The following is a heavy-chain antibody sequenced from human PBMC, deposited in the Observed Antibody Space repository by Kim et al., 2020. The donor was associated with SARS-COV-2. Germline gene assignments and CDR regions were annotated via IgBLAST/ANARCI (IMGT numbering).Heavy chain of an antibody. J-gene: IGHJ6*03. V-gene: IGHV4-34*01. Sequence: YNPSLKSRVTISVDSAKNQFSLKLSSVTAADTAVYYCARYPLMGSYYMDVWGKGTTVTVSS. D-gene: IGHD2-8*01. CDR3: ARYPLMGSYYMDV.